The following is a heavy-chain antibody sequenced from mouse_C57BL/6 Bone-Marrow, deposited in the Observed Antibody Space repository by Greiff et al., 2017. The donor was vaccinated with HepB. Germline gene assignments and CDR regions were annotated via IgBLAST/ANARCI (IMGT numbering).Heavy chain of an antibody. J-gene: IGHJ3*01. CDR1: GYTFTDHT. CDR2: IYPRDGST. CDR3: ARKGGYDYFAWFAY. V-gene: IGHV1-78*01. Sequence: LQESDAELVKPGASVKISCKVSGYTFTDHTIHWMKQRPEQGLEWIGYIYPRDGSTKYNEKFKGKATLTADKSSSTAYMQLNSLTSEDSAVYFCARKGGYDYFAWFAYWGQGTLVTVSA. D-gene: IGHD2-4*01.